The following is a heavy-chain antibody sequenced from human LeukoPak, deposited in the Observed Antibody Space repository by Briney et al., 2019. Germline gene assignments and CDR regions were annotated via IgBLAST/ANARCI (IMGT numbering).Heavy chain of an antibody. Sequence: ASVKVSCKASGYTFTSYDIDWVRQATGQGLEWMGWMNPNSGNTGYAQKFQGRVTITADKSTSTAYMELSSLRSEDTAVYYCARDRTGTTIFDYWGQGTLVTVSS. V-gene: IGHV1-8*01. D-gene: IGHD1-7*01. CDR1: GYTFTSYD. J-gene: IGHJ4*02. CDR2: MNPNSGNT. CDR3: ARDRTGTTIFDY.